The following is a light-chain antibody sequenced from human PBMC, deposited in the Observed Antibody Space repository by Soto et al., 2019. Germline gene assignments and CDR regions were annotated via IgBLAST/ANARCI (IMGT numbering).Light chain of an antibody. V-gene: IGLV2-14*01. CDR2: QVT. CDR1: NSDVGVYNY. J-gene: IGLJ2*01. CDR3: IADTSGGIVV. Sequence: QSALTQPASVSGSPGQSLTISCTGTNSDVGVYNYVSWYQQHPGKPPQLLIYQVTNRPSGVSNRFSGSKSGGTASLTISGFQAEDEADYYCIADTSGGIVVFGGVTKLTVL.